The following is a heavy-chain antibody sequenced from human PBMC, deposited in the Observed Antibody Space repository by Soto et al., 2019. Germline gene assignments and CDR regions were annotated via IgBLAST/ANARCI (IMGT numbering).Heavy chain of an antibody. J-gene: IGHJ4*02. V-gene: IGHV1-2*02. CDR2: INPNSGGT. Sequence: ASVKVSCKASGYTFTGYYMHWVRQAPGQGLEWMGWINPNSGGTNYAQKFQGRVTMTRDTSISTAYMELSRLRSDDTAVYYCAIMTWIQLWCYFDYWGQGTLVTVSS. D-gene: IGHD5-18*01. CDR1: GYTFTGYY. CDR3: AIMTWIQLWCYFDY.